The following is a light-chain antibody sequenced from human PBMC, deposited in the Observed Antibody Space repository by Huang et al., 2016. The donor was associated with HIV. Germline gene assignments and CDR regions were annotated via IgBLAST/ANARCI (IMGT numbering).Light chain of an antibody. V-gene: IGKV3-20*01. J-gene: IGKJ3*01. CDR1: QTISSSY. CDR3: QQYGDSPSFT. Sequence: EIVLTQSPGTLSSSPGERATLSCRASQTISSSYLAWYQQKSGQAPRLLIYGASNRATDIPDRFSGSGSGTDFTLTISRLEPEDFAVYYCQQYGDSPSFTFGPGTKVDIK. CDR2: GAS.